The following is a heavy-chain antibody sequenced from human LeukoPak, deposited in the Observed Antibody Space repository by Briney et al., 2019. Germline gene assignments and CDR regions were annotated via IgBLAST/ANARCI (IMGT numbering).Heavy chain of an antibody. J-gene: IGHJ4*02. CDR2: IYYSGNT. V-gene: IGHV4-59*01. CDR1: GGSISPYY. CDR3: ARSTGTTMFIDY. D-gene: IGHD3-10*02. Sequence: SETLSLTCTVSGGSISPYYWSWIRQPPGKGLEWLGYIYYSGNTDYNPSLKSRVAISIDTSKNQFSLKLSSVTAADTAVYYCARSTGTTMFIDYWGQGTLVTVSS.